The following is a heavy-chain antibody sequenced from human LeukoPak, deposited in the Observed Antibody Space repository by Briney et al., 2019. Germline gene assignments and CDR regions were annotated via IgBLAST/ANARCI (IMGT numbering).Heavy chain of an antibody. V-gene: IGHV4-34*01. J-gene: IGHJ4*02. CDR2: INHSGST. CDR1: GGSSSGYY. CDR3: ASEGYDILTGYSSPY. D-gene: IGHD3-9*01. Sequence: RSSETLSLTCAVYGGSSSGYYWSWIRQPPGKGLEWIGEINHSGSTNYNPSLKSRVTISVDTSKNQFPLKLSSVTAADTAVYYCASEGYDILTGYSSPYWGQGTLVTVSS.